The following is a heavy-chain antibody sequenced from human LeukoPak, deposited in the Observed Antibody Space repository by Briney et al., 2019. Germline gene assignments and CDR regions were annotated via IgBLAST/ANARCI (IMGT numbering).Heavy chain of an antibody. CDR2: ISNNGGST. V-gene: IGHV3-23*01. CDR3: AKDRGYSSSWYYFNY. D-gene: IGHD6-13*01. CDR1: GFTFSSYA. J-gene: IGHJ4*02. Sequence: GGSLRLSCAASGFTFSSYAMNWVRQAPGKGLEWVSGISNNGGSTYYADSVKGRFTISRDNSKNTLYLQMNSLRGEDTAIYYCAKDRGYSSSWYYFNYWGQGTLVTVSS.